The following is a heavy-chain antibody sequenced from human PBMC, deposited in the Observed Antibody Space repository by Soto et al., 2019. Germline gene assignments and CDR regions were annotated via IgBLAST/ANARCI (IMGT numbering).Heavy chain of an antibody. V-gene: IGHV4-30-2*01. CDR1: GGSISSGGYS. Sequence: QLQLQESGSGLVKPSQTLSLTCAVSGGSISSGGYSWSWIRQPPGKGLEWIGYIYHSGSTYYNPSLKSRVTISVDRSKNQFSLKLSSVTAADTAVYYCARNGPKMATIHLDAFDIWGQGTMVTVSS. D-gene: IGHD5-12*01. CDR3: ARNGPKMATIHLDAFDI. J-gene: IGHJ3*02. CDR2: IYHSGST.